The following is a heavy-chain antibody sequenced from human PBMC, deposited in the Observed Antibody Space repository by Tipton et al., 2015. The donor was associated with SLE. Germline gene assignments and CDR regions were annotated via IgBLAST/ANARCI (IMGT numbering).Heavy chain of an antibody. D-gene: IGHD6-19*01. CDR1: GFTFSSYW. CDR2: INSDGSST. J-gene: IGHJ3*02. CDR3: ARVGRIVSAYGAGAFDI. Sequence: FLRLSCAASGFTFSSYWMHWVRQAPGKGLVWVSRINSDGSSTSYADSVKGRFTISRDNAKNSLYLQMNSLRAEDTAVYYCARVGRIVSAYGAGAFDIWGQGTMVTVSS. V-gene: IGHV3-74*01.